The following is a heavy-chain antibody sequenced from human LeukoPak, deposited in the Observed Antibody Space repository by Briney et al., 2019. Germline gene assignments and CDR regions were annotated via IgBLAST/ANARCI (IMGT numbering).Heavy chain of an antibody. CDR1: GFTFSSYE. CDR2: ISSSGSTI. J-gene: IGHJ4*02. D-gene: IGHD2-15*01. V-gene: IGHV3-48*03. Sequence: PGGSLRLSCAASGFTFSSYEMNWVRQAPGKGLEWVSYISSSGSTIYYADSVKGRFTISRDNSKNTLYLQMNSLRAEDTAVYYCAKIEVPDIVVVVAATSGYWGQGTLVTVYS. CDR3: AKIEVPDIVVVVAATSGY.